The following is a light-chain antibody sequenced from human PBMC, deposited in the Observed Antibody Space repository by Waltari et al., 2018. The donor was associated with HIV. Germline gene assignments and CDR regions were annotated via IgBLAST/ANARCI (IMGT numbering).Light chain of an antibody. CDR2: WAS. CDR1: QSVLNSSSNKNS. V-gene: IGKV4-1*01. J-gene: IGKJ2*01. CDR3: QQHYSSPST. Sequence: DIVMTQSPDSLAVSLGERATINRKSSQSVLNSSSNKNSLAWYQQKSGQPPKLLIYWASTRESGVPERFSGSGSGTDFTLTISSLQAADVAVYYCQQHYSSPSTFGQGTKLEIK.